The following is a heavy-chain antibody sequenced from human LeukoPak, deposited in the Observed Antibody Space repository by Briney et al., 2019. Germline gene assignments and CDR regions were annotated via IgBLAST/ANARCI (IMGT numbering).Heavy chain of an antibody. CDR2: IYPTDSDT. V-gene: IGHV5-51*01. D-gene: IGHD6-6*01. J-gene: IGHJ3*02. CDR1: GYRFTNYW. Sequence: GESLRISCQASGYRFTNYWIGWVRQMPGKGLEWMGIIYPTDSDTRYSPSFQGQVTISIDKSISTAYLQWSSLKASDTAMYYCARSIAGGAIDIWGQGTMVTVSS. CDR3: ARSIAGGAIDI.